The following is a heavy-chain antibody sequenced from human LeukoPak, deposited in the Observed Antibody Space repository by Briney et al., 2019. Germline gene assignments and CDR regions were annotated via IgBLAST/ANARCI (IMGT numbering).Heavy chain of an antibody. CDR2: ISWNSVSI. CDR3: AKDYYDSSGYYYREGYFDY. D-gene: IGHD3-22*01. Sequence: GGSLRLSCAASGFTFDDYAMHWVRHAPGKGLGWVSGISWNSVSIGYADSVKGRFTISRDNAKNSLYLQMNSLRAEDTALYYCAKDYYDSSGYYYREGYFDYWGQGTLVTVSS. V-gene: IGHV3-9*01. CDR1: GFTFDDYA. J-gene: IGHJ4*02.